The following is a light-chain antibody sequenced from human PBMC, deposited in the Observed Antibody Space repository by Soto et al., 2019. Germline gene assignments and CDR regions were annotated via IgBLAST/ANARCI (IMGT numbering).Light chain of an antibody. V-gene: IGKV2-28*01. J-gene: IGKJ1*01. CDR2: LGS. CDR3: MQAIQAPRT. CDR1: QSLLHSNGNIY. Sequence: DIVLTQSPLSLPVTPGERASISCRSSQSLLHSNGNIYLDGYLQKPGQSPQLLIYLGSIRASGVPDRFSGSGSGIDFTLKITRVEAEDVGVYSCMQAIQAPRTFGLGTKVEIK.